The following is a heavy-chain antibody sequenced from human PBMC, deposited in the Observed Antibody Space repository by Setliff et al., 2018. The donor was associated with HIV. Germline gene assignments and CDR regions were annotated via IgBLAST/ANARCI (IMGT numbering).Heavy chain of an antibody. CDR1: GFTFRDHY. CDR2: IGSGDTI. Sequence: GGSLRLSCAASGFTFRDHYMSWIRLAPGRGLEWISYIGSGDTIFYADSVKGRFTVSRDNANNSLYLQMNSLRAEETAVYYCARGDATGVDYWGQGTLVTVSS. V-gene: IGHV3-11*04. J-gene: IGHJ4*02. CDR3: ARGDATGVDY.